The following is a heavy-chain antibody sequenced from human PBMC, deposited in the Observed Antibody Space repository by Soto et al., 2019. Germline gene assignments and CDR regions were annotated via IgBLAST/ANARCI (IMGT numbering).Heavy chain of an antibody. CDR1: GFTFSSYG. CDR3: AKGYYYDSSGCPGAV. Sequence: VQLVESGGGVVQPGRSLRLSCAASGFTFSSYGMHWVRQAPGKGLEWVAVISYDGSNKYYADSVKGRFTISRDNSKNTLYLQMNSLRAEDTAVYYCAKGYYYDSSGCPGAVWGQGTLVTVSS. D-gene: IGHD3-22*01. V-gene: IGHV3-30*18. J-gene: IGHJ4*02. CDR2: ISYDGSNK.